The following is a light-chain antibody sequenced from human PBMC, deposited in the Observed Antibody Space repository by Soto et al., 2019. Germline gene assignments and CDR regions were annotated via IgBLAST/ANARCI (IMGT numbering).Light chain of an antibody. V-gene: IGKV1-39*01. J-gene: IGKJ1*01. Sequence: DIQMTQSPSSLSASVGDSVTITCRASQSISNYLNWYQQKSGEVPKILIYAVSTLQNGVPSRLSVGGSGTEFSLTSTSLQPEDVATYVRQKNYPRTVGQGTKVDSK. CDR3: QKNYPRT. CDR2: AVS. CDR1: QSISNY.